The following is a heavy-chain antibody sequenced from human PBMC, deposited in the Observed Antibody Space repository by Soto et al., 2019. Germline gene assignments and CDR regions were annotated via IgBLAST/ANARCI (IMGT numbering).Heavy chain of an antibody. J-gene: IGHJ5*02. D-gene: IGHD2-8*01. Sequence: EVQLVESGGGLVQPGRSLRLSCAPSGFTFEDFAMHWVRQGPGKGLEWVAGISWNSGTLGYADSVKGRFAISRDNAKKSLYLQMSSLRPEDTALYYCVKVIGPFGHGQRGFKSWGQGTLVTVSS. V-gene: IGHV3-9*01. CDR1: GFTFEDFA. CDR2: ISWNSGTL. CDR3: VKVIGPFGHGQRGFKS.